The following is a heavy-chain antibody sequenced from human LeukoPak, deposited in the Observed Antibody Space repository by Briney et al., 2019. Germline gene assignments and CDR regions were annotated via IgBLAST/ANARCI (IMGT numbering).Heavy chain of an antibody. CDR1: GFTFSSYS. D-gene: IGHD3-10*01. CDR2: ISSSSSTI. CDR3: ARTRSYYYGSGSYMDV. V-gene: IGHV3-48*01. J-gene: IGHJ6*03. Sequence: AGSLRLSCAASGFTFSSYSMNWVRQAPGKGLEWVSYISSSSSTIYYADSEKGRFTISRDNAKNTLYLQMGSLRAEDMAVYYCARTRSYYYGSGSYMDVWGKGTTVTVSS.